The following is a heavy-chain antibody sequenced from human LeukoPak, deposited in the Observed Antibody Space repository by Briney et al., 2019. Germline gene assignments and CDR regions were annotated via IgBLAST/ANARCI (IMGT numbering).Heavy chain of an antibody. J-gene: IGHJ6*02. D-gene: IGHD2-2*01. CDR1: GGSFSGYY. V-gene: IGHV4-34*01. CDR2: INHSGST. Sequence: PSETLSLTCAVYGGSFSGYYWSWIRQPPGKGLEWIGEINHSGSTNYNPSLKSRVTISVDTSKNQFSLKLSSVTAADTAVYYCARGHVTNYYYYGTDVWGQGTTVTVSS. CDR3: ARGHVTNYYYYGTDV.